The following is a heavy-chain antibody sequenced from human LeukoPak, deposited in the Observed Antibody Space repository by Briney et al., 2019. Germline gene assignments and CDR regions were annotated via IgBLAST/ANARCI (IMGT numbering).Heavy chain of an antibody. CDR1: GGSISSYY. CDR3: ARRRLGDAFDV. V-gene: IGHV4-59*08. Sequence: SETLSLTCTVSGGSISSYYWSWIRQPPGKGLEWIGYIYYSGNTNYNPSLKSRVSLSVHTSKNQFSLRLSSVTAADTAIYYCARRRLGDAFDVWGQGTMVAVSS. J-gene: IGHJ3*01. D-gene: IGHD3-16*01. CDR2: IYYSGNT.